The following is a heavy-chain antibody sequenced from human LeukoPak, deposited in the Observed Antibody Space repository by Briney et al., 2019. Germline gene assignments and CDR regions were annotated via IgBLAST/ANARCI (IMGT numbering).Heavy chain of an antibody. V-gene: IGHV4-59*01. CDR1: GGSISSYY. Sequence: SETLSLTCTVSGGSISSYYWSWIRQPPGKGLEWIGYIYNRGSNTNYNPSLKSRVTISVDTSKNQFSLKLRSVTAADTAVYYCARSLLWFGELLPHNWFDPWGQGTLVTVSS. D-gene: IGHD3-10*01. CDR2: IYNRGSNT. J-gene: IGHJ5*02. CDR3: ARSLLWFGELLPHNWFDP.